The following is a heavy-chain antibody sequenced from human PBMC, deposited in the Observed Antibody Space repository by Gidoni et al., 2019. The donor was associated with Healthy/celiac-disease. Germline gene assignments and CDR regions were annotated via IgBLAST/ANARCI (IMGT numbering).Heavy chain of an antibody. CDR1: GFTFTSYG. Sequence: QVQLMESGGGVVQLGSSLRLSCAASGFTFTSYGMNWVRQAPVKGLEWVAVISYDGSNKYYADSMKGRFTISRENSKNTLYLQRNSLRAEDTAVYYCAKGLGYRVAAGLRGLNYWGQGTLVTVS. D-gene: IGHD5-12*01. J-gene: IGHJ4*02. CDR2: ISYDGSNK. CDR3: AKGLGYRVAAGLRGLNY. V-gene: IGHV3-30*18.